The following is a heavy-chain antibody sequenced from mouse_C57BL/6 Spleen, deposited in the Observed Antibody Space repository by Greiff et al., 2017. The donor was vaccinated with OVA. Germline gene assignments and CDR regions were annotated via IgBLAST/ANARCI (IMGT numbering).Heavy chain of an antibody. D-gene: IGHD2-2*01. CDR3: ARVNYGYDAFDY. V-gene: IGHV3-6*01. CDR2: ISYDGSN. J-gene: IGHJ2*01. Sequence: EVQLVESGPGLVKPSQSLSLTCSVTGYSITSGYYWNWIRQFPGNKLEWMGYISYDGSNNYNPSLKNRISITRDTSKNQFFLKLNSVTTEDTATYYCARVNYGYDAFDYWGQGTTLTVSS. CDR1: GYSITSGYY.